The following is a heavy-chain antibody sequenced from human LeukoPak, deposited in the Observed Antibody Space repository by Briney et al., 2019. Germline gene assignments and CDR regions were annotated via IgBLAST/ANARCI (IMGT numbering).Heavy chain of an antibody. V-gene: IGHV1-18*01. CDR2: ISAYSTYNGNT. CDR1: GYTFTSYG. CDR3: TRDLSFWVPDY. Sequence: ASVKVSCKASGYTFTSYGISWVRQAPGQGPEWMGWISAYSTYNGNTNYAQKFQGRVTITTDTSTSTAYMELRSLGSDDTAVYYCTRDLSFWVPDYWGQGTLVTISS. D-gene: IGHD3-3*01. J-gene: IGHJ4*02.